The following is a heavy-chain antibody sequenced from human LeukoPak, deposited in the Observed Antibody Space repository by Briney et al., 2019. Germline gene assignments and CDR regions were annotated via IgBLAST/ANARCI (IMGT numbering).Heavy chain of an antibody. J-gene: IGHJ5*02. CDR1: GFTFSSYA. D-gene: IGHD2-15*01. CDR2: ISGRGGST. CDR3: AKLPLDVVVVAATTSWFDP. V-gene: IGHV3-23*01. Sequence: GGSLRLSCAASGFTFSSYAMSWVRQAPGKGLEWVSAISGRGGSTYYADSVKGRFSISRDESKSTLYLQMNSLRAEDTAVYYCAKLPLDVVVVAATTSWFDPWGQGTLVTVSS.